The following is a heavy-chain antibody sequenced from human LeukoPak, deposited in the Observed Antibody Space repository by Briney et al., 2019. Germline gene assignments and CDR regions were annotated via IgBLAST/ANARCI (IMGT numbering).Heavy chain of an antibody. D-gene: IGHD2-21*02. V-gene: IGHV4-39*01. Sequence: PSETLSLTCTASGGSISSSSYYWGWIRQPPGKGLEWIGSIYYSGSTYYNPSLKSRVTISVDTSKNQFSLKLSSVTAADTAVYYCASEDCGGDCSIDYWGQGTLVTVSS. CDR3: ASEDCGGDCSIDY. J-gene: IGHJ4*02. CDR2: IYYSGST. CDR1: GGSISSSSYY.